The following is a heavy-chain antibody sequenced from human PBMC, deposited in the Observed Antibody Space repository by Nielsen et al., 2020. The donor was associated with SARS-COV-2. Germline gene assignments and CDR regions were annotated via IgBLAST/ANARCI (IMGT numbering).Heavy chain of an antibody. Sequence: GESLKISCAASGFTFSNYAMSWVRQAPGKGLEWVSAISGLGGSTYYGDSVEGRFTISRDNSKNTLYLQMNSLRAEDTAVYYCAKAGDVYNYGWYFDLWGRGTLVTVSS. CDR2: ISGLGGST. V-gene: IGHV3-23*01. CDR1: GFTFSNYA. D-gene: IGHD5-24*01. J-gene: IGHJ2*01. CDR3: AKAGDVYNYGWYFDL.